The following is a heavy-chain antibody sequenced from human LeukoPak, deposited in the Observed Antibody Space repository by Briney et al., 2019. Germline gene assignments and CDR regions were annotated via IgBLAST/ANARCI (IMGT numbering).Heavy chain of an antibody. V-gene: IGHV5-51*01. CDR1: EDSFTNYW. Sequence: GESLKISCKGSEDSFTNYWIGWVRQLPGKGLECMGIIYPGDSSPSFQGQVTISVDTSINTAYLQWISLKASDTAIYYCARHPIAGGGAYNWFDPWGQGTLVTVSS. CDR2: IYPGDS. D-gene: IGHD6-13*01. J-gene: IGHJ5*02. CDR3: ARHPIAGGGAYNWFDP.